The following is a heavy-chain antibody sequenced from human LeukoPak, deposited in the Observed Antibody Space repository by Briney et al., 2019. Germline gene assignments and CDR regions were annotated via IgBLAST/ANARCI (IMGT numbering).Heavy chain of an antibody. J-gene: IGHJ4*02. CDR3: ARDYSGVDY. CDR2: ISSDGSTK. Sequence: PGGSLRPSCAAPGFTFSNYPIHWLRQAPAKGLAWVAVISSDGSTKYYADSVKGRFTISRDNSKNTLYLQMNSLKAEDTAVYYRARDYSGVDYWGQGTLVTVSS. CDR1: GFTFSNYP. V-gene: IGHV3-30-3*01. D-gene: IGHD5-12*01.